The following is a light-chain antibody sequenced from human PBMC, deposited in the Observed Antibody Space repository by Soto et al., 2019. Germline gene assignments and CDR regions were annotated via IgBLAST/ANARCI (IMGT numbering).Light chain of an antibody. CDR1: QSLLYNNTYNY. Sequence: EIVMTQSPLTLPVTPGEPASISCRSSQSLLYNNTYNYLDWYVQKPGQSPQLLIYFGSNRAPGGPDRFSGSGSGTDFTLKIKRVEAEDVGTYYCMQALQSLTFGQGTRLEIQ. CDR3: MQALQSLT. J-gene: IGKJ5*01. CDR2: FGS. V-gene: IGKV2-28*01.